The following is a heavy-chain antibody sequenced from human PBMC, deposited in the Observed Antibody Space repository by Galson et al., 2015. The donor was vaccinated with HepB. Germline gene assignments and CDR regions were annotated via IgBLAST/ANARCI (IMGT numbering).Heavy chain of an antibody. V-gene: IGHV1-69*06. D-gene: IGHD3-9*01. CDR1: GGTFSSYA. J-gene: IGHJ6*02. CDR3: ARDPIHYDILTGYSQYYYYGMDV. Sequence: SVKVSCKASGGTFSSYAISWVRQAPGQGLEWMGGIIPIFGTANYAQKFQGRVTITADKSTSTAYMELSSLRSEDTAVYYCARDPIHYDILTGYSQYYYYGMDVWGQGTTVTVSS. CDR2: IIPIFGTA.